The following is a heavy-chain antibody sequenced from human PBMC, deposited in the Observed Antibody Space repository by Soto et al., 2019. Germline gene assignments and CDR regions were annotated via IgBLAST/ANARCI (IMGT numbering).Heavy chain of an antibody. V-gene: IGHV4-34*01. D-gene: IGHD3-10*01. CDR1: GGSFSYYY. Sequence: SETLSLTCSVNGGSFSYYYWSWIRQSPGKGLEWIGEINHSGTINFNPSLKSRVTISIDTSESQFSLTLRSVTAADTAIYYCARSFRGVSLDWGQGTLVTVSS. CDR2: INHSGTI. CDR3: ARSFRGVSLD. J-gene: IGHJ4*02.